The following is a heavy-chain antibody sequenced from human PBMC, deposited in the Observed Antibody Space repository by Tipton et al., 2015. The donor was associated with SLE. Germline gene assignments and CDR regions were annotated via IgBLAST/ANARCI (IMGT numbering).Heavy chain of an antibody. D-gene: IGHD6-13*01. CDR1: GYSIFDGYY. Sequence: TLSLTCTVSGYSIFDGYYWGWIRQPAGRGLEWIGRIYPGGSTHDSPSLRSRVTISVDTSKNHFSLKLNSATAADTAVYYCGRYSPGMAAAGWGQGTLVTVSS. V-gene: IGHV4-38-2*02. CDR3: GRYSPGMAAAG. J-gene: IGHJ4*02. CDR2: IYPGGST.